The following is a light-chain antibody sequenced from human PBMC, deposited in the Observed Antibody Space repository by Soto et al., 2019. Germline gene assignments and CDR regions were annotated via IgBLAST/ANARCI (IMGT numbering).Light chain of an antibody. V-gene: IGKV3-20*01. CDR2: AS. CDR1: QSVSDMY. CDR3: QHYVPSAR. Sequence: EIVLTQSPGTLSLSPGERATLSCRAMQSVSDMYLAWSQQKPGQAPRLLIYASNRATGIPDRFSGSGSGTDFTLNISILEPEDFEVYYCQHYVPSARFGPGTKVEIK. J-gene: IGKJ3*01.